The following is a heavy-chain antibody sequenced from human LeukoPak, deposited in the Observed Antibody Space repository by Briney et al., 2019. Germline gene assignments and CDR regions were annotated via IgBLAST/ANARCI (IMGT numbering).Heavy chain of an antibody. Sequence: ASVKVSCKASGYTITTYGISWVRQAPGQGLEWMGWINPNSGGTNYAQKFQGRVTMTRDTSISTAYMELSRLRSDDTAVYYCARERGHDYGDYGPSDFDYWGQGTLVTVSS. V-gene: IGHV1-2*02. J-gene: IGHJ4*02. CDR2: INPNSGGT. CDR3: ARERGHDYGDYGPSDFDY. D-gene: IGHD4-17*01. CDR1: GYTITTYG.